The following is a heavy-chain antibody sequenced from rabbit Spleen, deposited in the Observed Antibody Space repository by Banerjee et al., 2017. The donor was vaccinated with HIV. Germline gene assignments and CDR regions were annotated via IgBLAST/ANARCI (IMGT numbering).Heavy chain of an antibody. Sequence: QEQLVESGGGLVQPEGSLTLTCTASGFDFSNYWMCWVRQAPGKGLEWIACIVPSNSMTVYANWAKGRFTISRTSSTTVTLQMTSLTAADTATFFCARGGNRCNLWGPGTLVTVS. CDR3: ARGGNRCNL. CDR2: IVPSNSMT. V-gene: IGHV1S45*01. CDR1: GFDFSNYW. J-gene: IGHJ4*01.